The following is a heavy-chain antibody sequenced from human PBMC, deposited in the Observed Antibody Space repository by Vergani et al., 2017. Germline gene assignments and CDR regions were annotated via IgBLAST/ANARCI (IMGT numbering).Heavy chain of an antibody. V-gene: IGHV4-38-2*01. CDR1: GFSIDNGYY. Sequence: QVQLQESGPGLVKPSETLSLTCAVSGFSIDNGYYWDWLRQPPGQGLEWIGRIHRTGSTHFNPSLKSRFTISVDTSNNLFSLRLNSLTAADPAVYYCARRSGIVYDIFSGTQYFVDFWGKGTLVTVSA. CDR2: IHRTGST. D-gene: IGHD3-9*01. CDR3: ARRSGIVYDIFSGTQYFVDF. J-gene: IGHJ4*02.